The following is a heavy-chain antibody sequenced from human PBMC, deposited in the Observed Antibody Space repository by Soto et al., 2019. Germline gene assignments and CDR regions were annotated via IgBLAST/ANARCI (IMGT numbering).Heavy chain of an antibody. CDR2: IYYSGST. Sequence: SETLSLTCTVSGGSISSSSYYWSWIRQPPGKGLEWIGYIYYSGSTNYNPSLKSRVTISVDTSKNQFSLKLSSVTAADTAVYYCARASYYYDSSGYLYYFDYWGQGTLVTVSS. J-gene: IGHJ4*02. D-gene: IGHD3-22*01. CDR3: ARASYYYDSSGYLYYFDY. CDR1: GGSISSSSYY. V-gene: IGHV4-61*01.